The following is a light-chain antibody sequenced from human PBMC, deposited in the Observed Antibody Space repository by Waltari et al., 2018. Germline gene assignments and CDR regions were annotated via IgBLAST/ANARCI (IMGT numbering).Light chain of an antibody. Sequence: QSALTQPASVSGSPGQSITISCPGTSSDIGLYNYVSWYQQHPDRDPKLLIFDGSNRPSGVPNRFSGSKSGNTASLTITGLQAEDEADYYCASYTSSSLIFGGGTKLTVL. V-gene: IGLV2-14*03. J-gene: IGLJ2*01. CDR3: ASYTSSSLI. CDR1: SSDIGLYNY. CDR2: DGS.